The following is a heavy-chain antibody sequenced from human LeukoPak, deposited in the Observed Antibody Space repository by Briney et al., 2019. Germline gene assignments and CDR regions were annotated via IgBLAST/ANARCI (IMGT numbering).Heavy chain of an antibody. CDR2: TYYRSKWYN. J-gene: IGHJ3*02. Sequence: SQTLSLTSVNAVESVFSNSATWNWIRQSPSRGLEWLGRTYYRSKWYNDYVVSMKSRITINPDTSKNQFSLHLNSVTPEDTAVYYCARDPAYSGGWTRNAFCNLGQGTMVTVSS. D-gene: IGHD6-19*01. CDR3: ARDPAYSGGWTRNAFCN. CDR1: VESVFSNSAT. V-gene: IGHV6-1*01.